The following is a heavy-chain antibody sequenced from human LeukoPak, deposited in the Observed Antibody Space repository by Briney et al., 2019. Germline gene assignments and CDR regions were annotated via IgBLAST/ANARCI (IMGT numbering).Heavy chain of an antibody. V-gene: IGHV4-59*01. D-gene: IGHD6-19*01. CDR3: ARVLDPWGGWYVDY. CDR2: IYYSGST. Sequence: SETLSLTRTVSGGSISSYYWSWIRQPPGKGLEWIGYIYYSGSTNYNPSLKSRVTISVDTSKNQFSLRLSSVTAADTAVYYCARVLDPWGGWYVDYWGQGTLVTVSS. J-gene: IGHJ4*02. CDR1: GGSISSYY.